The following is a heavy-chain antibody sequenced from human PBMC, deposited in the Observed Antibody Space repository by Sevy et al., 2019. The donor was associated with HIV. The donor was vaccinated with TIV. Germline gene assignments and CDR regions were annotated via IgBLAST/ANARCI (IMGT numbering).Heavy chain of an antibody. Sequence: ASVKVSCKASGYTFTGYYLHWVRQAPRQGLEWMGRLNPNSGDTDYAQKFQGRVTLTRDTSISTAYMEVSRLRSDDTAVDYCARFHGSFDSSGYPILWGQGTLVTVSS. V-gene: IGHV1-2*06. D-gene: IGHD3-22*01. CDR1: GYTFTGYY. CDR2: LNPNSGDT. J-gene: IGHJ4*02. CDR3: ARFHGSFDSSGYPIL.